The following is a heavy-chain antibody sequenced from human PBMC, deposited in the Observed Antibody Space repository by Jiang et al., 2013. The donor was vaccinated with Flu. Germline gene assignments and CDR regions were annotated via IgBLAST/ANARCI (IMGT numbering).Heavy chain of an antibody. CDR3: ARDSSSEAYPLLLYYFDV. CDR1: GGTFTV. CDR2: VIPMFGTT. D-gene: IGHD2/OR15-2a*01. J-gene: IGHJ2*01. V-gene: IGHV1-69*01. Sequence: EVKKPGSSVKVSCKASGGTFTVISWVRQAPGHGLEWMGGVIPMFGTTNYAQKFKGRLTITADGPANTIYMELSSLRSEDTAVYYCARDSSSEAYPLLLYYFDVWGRDTLVTVSS.